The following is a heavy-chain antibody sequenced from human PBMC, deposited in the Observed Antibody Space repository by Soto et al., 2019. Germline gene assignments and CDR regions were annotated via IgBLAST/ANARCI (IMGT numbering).Heavy chain of an antibody. CDR2: IYRTGST. J-gene: IGHJ5*02. D-gene: IGHD6-19*01. V-gene: IGHV4-4*02. Sequence: PSETLSLTCAVSGGSFTSNNWWTWVRQPPGQGLEWIGEIYRTGSTNYNPSLKSRVTISVDTSKNQFSLKLSSVTAADTAMYYCARYSGWYSYNWFDPWGQGALVTVSS. CDR3: ARYSGWYSYNWFDP. CDR1: GGSFTSNNW.